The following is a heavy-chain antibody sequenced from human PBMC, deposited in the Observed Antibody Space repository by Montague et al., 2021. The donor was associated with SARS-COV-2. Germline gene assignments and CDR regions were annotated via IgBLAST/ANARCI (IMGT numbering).Heavy chain of an antibody. Sequence: SETLSLTCAVYGGSFSGYYWSWIRQPPGKGLEWIGEINHSGSTXXXPSXXXRVTIPVDTSKNQFSLKLSSVAAADTAVYYCTREGYQVLWSDYYYYGMDVGGQGTTVTVSS. V-gene: IGHV4-34*01. J-gene: IGHJ6*02. CDR2: INHSGST. CDR1: GGSFSGYY. D-gene: IGHD2-2*01. CDR3: TREGYQVLWSDYYYYGMDV.